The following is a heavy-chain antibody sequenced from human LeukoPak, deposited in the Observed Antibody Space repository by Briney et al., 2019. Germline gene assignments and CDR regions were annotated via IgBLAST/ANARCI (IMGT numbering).Heavy chain of an antibody. V-gene: IGHV1-18*01. CDR2: ISAYNGNT. D-gene: IGHD6-6*01. CDR1: GYTFTSYG. J-gene: IGHJ4*02. CDR3: ARDMAAARRAY. Sequence: GASVKVSCKASGYTFTSYGISWVRQAPGQGLEWMGWISAYNGNTNYAQKLQGRVTMTRDTSISTAYMELSRLRSDDTAVYYCARDMAAARRAYWGQGTLVTVSS.